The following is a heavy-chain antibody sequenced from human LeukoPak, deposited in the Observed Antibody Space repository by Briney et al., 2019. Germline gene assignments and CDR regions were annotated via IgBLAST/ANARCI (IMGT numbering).Heavy chain of an antibody. CDR2: IYTSGST. V-gene: IGHV4-4*07. Sequence: SETLSLTCTVSGGSISSYYWSWIRQPAGKGLEWIGRIYTSGSTNYNPSLKSRVTMSVDTSKNQFSLKLSSVSAADTAVYYCARGYTSARVNHIDYWGQGTLVTVSS. CDR1: GGSISSYY. CDR3: ARGYTSARVNHIDY. J-gene: IGHJ4*02. D-gene: IGHD2-2*02.